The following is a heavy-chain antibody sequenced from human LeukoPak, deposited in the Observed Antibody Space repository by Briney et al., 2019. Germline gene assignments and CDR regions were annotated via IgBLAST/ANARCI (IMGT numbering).Heavy chain of an antibody. CDR3: ARESSSVSIWFDP. D-gene: IGHD6-6*01. J-gene: IGHJ5*02. CDR2: INPNSGGT. Sequence: GASVKVSCKASGYTFTGYYMHWVRQAPGQGHEWMGWINPNSGGTNYAQKFQGRVTMTRDTSISTAYMELSRLRSDDTAVYYCARESSSVSIWFDPWGQGTLVTVSS. CDR1: GYTFTGYY. V-gene: IGHV1-2*02.